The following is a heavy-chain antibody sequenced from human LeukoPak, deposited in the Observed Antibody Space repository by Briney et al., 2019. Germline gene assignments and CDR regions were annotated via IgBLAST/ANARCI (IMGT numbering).Heavy chain of an antibody. CDR1: GYTFTGYY. CDR3: ARGAPIVVVPAANHDFDY. J-gene: IGHJ4*02. V-gene: IGHV1-2*02. Sequence: ASVKVSCKASGYTFTGYYMHWVRQAPGQGLEWMGWINPNSGGTNYAQKFQGRVTMTRDTSISTAYMELSRLRSDDTAVYYCARGAPIVVVPAANHDFDYWGQGTLVTVSS. D-gene: IGHD2-2*01. CDR2: INPNSGGT.